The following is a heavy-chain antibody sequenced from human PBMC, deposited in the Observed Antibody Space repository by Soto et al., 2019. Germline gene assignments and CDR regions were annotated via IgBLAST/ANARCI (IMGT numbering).Heavy chain of an antibody. D-gene: IGHD3-22*01. J-gene: IGHJ6*02. Sequence: SVKVSCKASGGTFSSYAISWVRQAPGQGLEWMGGIIPIFGTANYAQKFQGRVTITADESTSTAYMELSSLRSEDTAVYYCARDMVYYDSSGNHYYYYGMDGWGQGTTVTVSS. CDR2: IIPIFGTA. CDR3: ARDMVYYDSSGNHYYYYGMDG. V-gene: IGHV1-69*13. CDR1: GGTFSSYA.